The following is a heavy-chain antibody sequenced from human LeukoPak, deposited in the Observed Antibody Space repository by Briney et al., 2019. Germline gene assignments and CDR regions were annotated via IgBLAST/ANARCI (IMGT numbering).Heavy chain of an antibody. D-gene: IGHD2-2*01. J-gene: IGHJ4*02. V-gene: IGHV3-64*01. Sequence: GGSLRLSCAASGFTFSSYAMHWVRQAPGKGLEYVSAISSNGGSTYYANYVKGRFTISRDNSKNTLYLQMGSLRAGDMAVYYCAREERSYHLLYYFHYWGQGTLVTVSS. CDR3: AREERSYHLLYYFHY. CDR1: GFTFSSYA. CDR2: ISSNGGST.